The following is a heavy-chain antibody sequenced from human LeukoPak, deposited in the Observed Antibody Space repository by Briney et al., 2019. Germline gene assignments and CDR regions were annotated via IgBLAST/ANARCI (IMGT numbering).Heavy chain of an antibody. D-gene: IGHD3-22*01. CDR3: ARLGLSYYYDSSGYYSTHFDY. CDR2: IYYSGSP. CDR1: GGSISSSSYY. V-gene: IGHV4-39*01. J-gene: IGHJ4*02. Sequence: SETLPLTCTVSGGSISSSSYYWGWIRQPPGKGLEGIGSIYYSGSPYYNPSLKSRVTISVDTSKNQFSLKLSSVTAADTAVYYCARLGLSYYYDSSGYYSTHFDYWGQGTLVTVSS.